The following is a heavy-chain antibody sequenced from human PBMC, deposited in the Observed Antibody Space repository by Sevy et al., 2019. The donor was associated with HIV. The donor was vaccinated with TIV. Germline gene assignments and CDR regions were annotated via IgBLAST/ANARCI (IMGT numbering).Heavy chain of an antibody. D-gene: IGHD6-6*01. J-gene: IGHJ6*03. V-gene: IGHV4-59*01. CDR1: GVSITRSY. CDR2: VYYTGKT. CDR3: ARGGAGRQFDYYYYMDV. Sequence: SETLSLTCNVSGVSITRSYWNWIRQTPGKGLEWIAFVYYTGKTNYNPSLKSRVTVSLDTSKSQFSLKLSSVTAADTAVYYCARGGAGRQFDYYYYMDVWGKWTTVTVSS.